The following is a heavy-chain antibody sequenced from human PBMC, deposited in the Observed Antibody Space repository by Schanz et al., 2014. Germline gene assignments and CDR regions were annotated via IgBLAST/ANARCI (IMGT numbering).Heavy chain of an antibody. CDR2: IWYDENNK. V-gene: IGHV3-33*01. D-gene: IGHD3-10*01. CDR3: ARANYRRKINFDY. J-gene: IGHJ4*02. Sequence: QVQLVESGGGVVQFGRSLRLSCVASGFTFSSYGMHWVRQAPGKGLEWVAVIWYDENNKYYADSVKGRFTMSRDNSKNTLYLQMNSLRAEDTAVYYCARANYRRKINFDYWDRGTLVTVSS. CDR1: GFTFSSYG.